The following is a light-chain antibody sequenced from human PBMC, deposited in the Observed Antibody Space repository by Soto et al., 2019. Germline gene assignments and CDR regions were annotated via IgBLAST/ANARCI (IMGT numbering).Light chain of an antibody. J-gene: IGLJ3*02. CDR1: SSNIGAGYN. Sequence: QSVLTQPPSVSGAPGQRVTISCTGSSSNIGAGYNVHWYQQLPGTAPKLLIYGNSNRPSGVPDRFSGSKSCTSASLAITGLQAEDEADYDCQSYDSSLSGSVFGGGTKVTVL. CDR2: GNS. V-gene: IGLV1-40*01. CDR3: QSYDSSLSGSV.